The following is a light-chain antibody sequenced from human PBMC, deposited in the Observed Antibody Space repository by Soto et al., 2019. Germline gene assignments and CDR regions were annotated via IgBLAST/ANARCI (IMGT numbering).Light chain of an antibody. J-gene: IGLJ2*01. CDR2: LNSDGSH. CDR1: SGHSSYA. V-gene: IGLV4-69*01. CDR3: QTWGTGIRV. Sequence: QTVVTQSPSASASLGASVKLTCTLSSGHSSYAIAWHQQQPEKGPRYLMKLNSDGSHSKGDGIPDRFSGSSSGAERYLIISGLQSEDEADYYCQTWGTGIRVFGGGTKVTVL.